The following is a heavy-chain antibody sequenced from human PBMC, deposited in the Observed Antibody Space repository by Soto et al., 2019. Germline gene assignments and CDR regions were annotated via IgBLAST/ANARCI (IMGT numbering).Heavy chain of an antibody. CDR1: GFTFSSYG. Sequence: QVQLVESGGGVVQPGRSLRLSCAASGFTFSSYGMHWVGQAPGKGLEWVAVIWYDGSNKYYADSVKGRFTISRDNSKNTLYLQMNRLRAEDTAVYYCAREPYGDYYYYGMDVWGQGTTVTVSS. V-gene: IGHV3-33*01. CDR2: IWYDGSNK. D-gene: IGHD4-17*01. J-gene: IGHJ6*02. CDR3: AREPYGDYYYYGMDV.